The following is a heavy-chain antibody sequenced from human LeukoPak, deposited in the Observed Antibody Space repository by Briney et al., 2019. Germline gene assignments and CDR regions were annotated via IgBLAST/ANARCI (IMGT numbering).Heavy chain of an antibody. CDR2: ISSSGSTI. D-gene: IGHD3-3*01. J-gene: IGHJ5*02. CDR3: ARAHLDDPNWFDP. V-gene: IGHV3-48*04. Sequence: GSLRLSCAASGFTFSSYAMSWIRQAPGKGLEWVSYISSSGSTIYYADSVKGRFTISRDNAKNSLYLQMNSLRAEDTAVYYCARAHLDDPNWFDPWGQGTLVTVSS. CDR1: GFTFSSYA.